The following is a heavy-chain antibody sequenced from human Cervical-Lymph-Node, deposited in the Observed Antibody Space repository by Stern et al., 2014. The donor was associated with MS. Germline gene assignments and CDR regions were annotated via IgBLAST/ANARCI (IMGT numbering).Heavy chain of an antibody. CDR3: ATTRWDLFTWNWFDP. J-gene: IGHJ5*02. CDR2: IYDSGST. Sequence: VQLLQSGPGLVKPSQTLSLTCTVSGGSISSSGYYWSWIRQPADKGLERIGRIYDSGSTYYNPSLKSRVTISMETAKTPFSLNLPCFAAADTAVYYCATTRWDLFTWNWFDPWGQGTLVTVSS. CDR1: GGSISSSGYY. D-gene: IGHD1-26*01. V-gene: IGHV4-61*02.